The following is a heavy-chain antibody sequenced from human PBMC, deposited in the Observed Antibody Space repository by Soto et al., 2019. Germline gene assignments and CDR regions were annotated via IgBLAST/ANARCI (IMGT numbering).Heavy chain of an antibody. CDR2: ISYDGSNK. J-gene: IGHJ4*02. CDR3: ARSPYRVSYLAYFDY. D-gene: IGHD1-26*01. V-gene: IGHV3-30*03. CDR1: GFTFSSYG. Sequence: QVQLVESGGGVVQPGRSLRLSCAASGFTFSSYGMHWVRQAPGKGLEWVAVISYDGSNKYYADSVKGRFTISRDNSKNTLYLQLNSLRVEDTAVYYCARSPYRVSYLAYFDYWGQGTLVTVSS.